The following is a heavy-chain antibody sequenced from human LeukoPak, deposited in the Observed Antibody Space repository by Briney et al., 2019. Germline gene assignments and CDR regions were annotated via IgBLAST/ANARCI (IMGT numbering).Heavy chain of an antibody. J-gene: IGHJ4*02. D-gene: IGHD5-12*01. CDR2: ISWNSGSI. CDR1: GFTFEDYG. V-gene: IGHV3-9*01. Sequence: GGSLRLSCAASGFTFEDYGMSWVRQPPGKGLEWVSGISWNSGSIGYADSVKGRFTISRDNAKNSLYLQMNSLRAEDTALYYCAKEYSGYDAAYDYWGQGTLVTVSS. CDR3: AKEYSGYDAAYDY.